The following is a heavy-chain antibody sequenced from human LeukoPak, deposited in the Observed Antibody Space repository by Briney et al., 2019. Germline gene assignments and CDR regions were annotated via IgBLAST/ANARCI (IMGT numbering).Heavy chain of an antibody. V-gene: IGHV4-4*02. CDR2: IYHSGST. Sequence: PSETLSLTCAVSGGSISSSNWWSWVRRPPGKGLEWIGEIYHSGSTNYIPSLKSRVTISVDKSKNQFSLKLSSVTAADTAVYYCARAVGYFDHSLDYWGQGTLVTVSS. D-gene: IGHD3-9*01. CDR1: GGSISSSNW. J-gene: IGHJ4*02. CDR3: ARAVGYFDHSLDY.